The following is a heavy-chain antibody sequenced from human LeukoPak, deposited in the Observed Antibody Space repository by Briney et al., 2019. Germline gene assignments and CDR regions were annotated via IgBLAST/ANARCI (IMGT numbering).Heavy chain of an antibody. Sequence: SETLSLTCTVSNYSISSSHYWGWIRQSPGKGLEWIGYISYSGSTNYNPSLKSRLTISLDTSKRQFSLNLNSVTVADTALYYCARDYGGGWYQIDYWGQGTLVTVSS. D-gene: IGHD6-13*01. CDR3: ARDYGGGWYQIDY. J-gene: IGHJ4*02. V-gene: IGHV4-61*05. CDR1: NYSISSSHY. CDR2: ISYSGST.